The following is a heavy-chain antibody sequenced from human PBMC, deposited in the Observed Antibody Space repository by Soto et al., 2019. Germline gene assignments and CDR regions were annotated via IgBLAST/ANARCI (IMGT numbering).Heavy chain of an antibody. D-gene: IGHD3-16*01. CDR3: ARDRPAFKSFGSGMDV. J-gene: IGHJ6*02. CDR1: GGAINNRDYY. V-gene: IGHV4-31*03. CDR2: IFYSGNT. Sequence: QVQLQESGPGLVKPSQTLSLTCSVSGGAINNRDYYWSWIRQHPGKGLEWIGNIFYSGNTDYHPALKGRLTISIDTSKNQSSLKLTSVTAADTAVYYCARDRPAFKSFGSGMDVWGLGTTVTVSS.